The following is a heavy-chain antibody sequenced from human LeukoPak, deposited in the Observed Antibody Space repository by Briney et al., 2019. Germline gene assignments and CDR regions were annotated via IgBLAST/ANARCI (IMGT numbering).Heavy chain of an antibody. D-gene: IGHD2-21*02. CDR3: ARVGVRVVTAIHEYFQH. Sequence: ASVKVSCKASGYMFSINDMHWVRQAPGQGLEWMGIINPSDGRTTYAQKFQGRVTMTRDTSTSTVYMELSSLRSEDTAVYYCARVGVRVVTAIHEYFQHWGQGTLVTVSS. CDR2: INPSDGRT. CDR1: GYMFSIND. J-gene: IGHJ1*01. V-gene: IGHV1-46*01.